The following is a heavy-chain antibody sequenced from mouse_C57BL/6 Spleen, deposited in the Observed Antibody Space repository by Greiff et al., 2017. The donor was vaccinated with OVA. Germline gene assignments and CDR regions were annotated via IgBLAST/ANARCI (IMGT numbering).Heavy chain of an antibody. CDR1: GYTFTSYW. J-gene: IGHJ3*01. CDR2: IDPSDSYT. V-gene: IGHV1-59*01. D-gene: IGHD1-1*01. Sequence: QVQLQQPGAELVRPGTSVKLSCKASGYTFTSYWMHWVKQRPGQGLEWIGVIDPSDSYTNYNQKFKGKATLTVDTSSSTAYMQLSSLTSEDSAVYYCARFGSSTKGFAYWGQGTLVTVSA. CDR3: ARFGSSTKGFAY.